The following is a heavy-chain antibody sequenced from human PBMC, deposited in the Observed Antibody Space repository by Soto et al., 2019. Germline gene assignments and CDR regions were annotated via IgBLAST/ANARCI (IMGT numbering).Heavy chain of an antibody. CDR3: AKHRYGDYWWIDY. CDR2: ITGSGGST. J-gene: IGHJ4*02. CDR1: GFTFSTYA. Sequence: EVQLLESGGGLVQPGGSLRLSCAASGFTFSTYAMIWVRQAPGKGLEWVSVITGSGGSTYYADSVKGRFTISRDTSKNTLFLQMNSLRAEDTAVYYCAKHRYGDYWWIDYWGQGTMVTVSS. V-gene: IGHV3-23*01. D-gene: IGHD4-17*01.